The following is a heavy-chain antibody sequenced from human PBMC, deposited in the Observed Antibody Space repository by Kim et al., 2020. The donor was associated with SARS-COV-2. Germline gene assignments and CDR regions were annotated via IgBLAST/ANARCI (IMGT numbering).Heavy chain of an antibody. D-gene: IGHD3-16*01. J-gene: IGHJ4*02. CDR1: GFTFTTYA. CDR3: VRDGGPAGRYFDY. Sequence: GGSLRLSCSASGFTFTTYAMHWVRQAPGKGLEYVSTVTTNGAATYYTDSVKGRFTISRDNSKNMLYLQMSSLRPEDTAVYYCVRDGGPAGRYFDYWGQGTLVTVSS. V-gene: IGHV3-64D*06. CDR2: VTTNGAAT.